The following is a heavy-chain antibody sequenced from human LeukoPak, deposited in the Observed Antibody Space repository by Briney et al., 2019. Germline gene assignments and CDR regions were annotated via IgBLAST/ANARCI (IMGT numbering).Heavy chain of an antibody. V-gene: IGHV4-39*07. CDR1: GGSISSSSYY. D-gene: IGHD3-10*01. Sequence: SETLSLTCTVSGGSISSSSYYWGWIRQPPGKGLEWIGSIYYSGSTYSNPSLQSRVTISVDTSKNQFSLKLSSVTAADTAVYYCARGGYYGSGNDFRFDPWGQGTLVTVSS. CDR2: IYYSGST. J-gene: IGHJ5*02. CDR3: ARGGYYGSGNDFRFDP.